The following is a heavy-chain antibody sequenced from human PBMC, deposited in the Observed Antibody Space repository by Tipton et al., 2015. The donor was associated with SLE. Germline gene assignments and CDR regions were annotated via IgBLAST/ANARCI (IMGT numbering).Heavy chain of an antibody. CDR1: GGSITSGGYS. D-gene: IGHD7-27*01. CDR2: IYHSGST. V-gene: IGHV4-30-2*01. CDR3: ARGELGIGGAFDY. J-gene: IGHJ4*02. Sequence: TLSLTCTVFGGSITSGGYSWSWIRQPPGKGLEWIGFIYHSGSTYYNPSLKSRVTISVDTSKNQFSLKLSSVTAADTAVYYCARGELGIGGAFDYWGQGTLVTVSS.